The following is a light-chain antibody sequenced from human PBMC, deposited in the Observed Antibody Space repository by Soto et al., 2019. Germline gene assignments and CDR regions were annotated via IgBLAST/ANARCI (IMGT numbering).Light chain of an antibody. J-gene: IGKJ5*01. CDR1: QGITTY. CDR3: QQSYNIPIT. CDR2: AAS. V-gene: IGKV1-39*01. Sequence: DIQMTQSPSSLPASVGDRVTITCRASQGITTYLAWYQQKPGKAPKLLIYAASTLQSGVPSRFSGSGSGTDFTLIISSLQPEDFATFYCQQSYNIPITFGQGTRLEIK.